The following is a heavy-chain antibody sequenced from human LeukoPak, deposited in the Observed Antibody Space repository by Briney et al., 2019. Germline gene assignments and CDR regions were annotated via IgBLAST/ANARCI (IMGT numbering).Heavy chain of an antibody. J-gene: IGHJ6*02. CDR2: IYSGGST. CDR1: GFTVSSNY. V-gene: IGHV3-66*02. CDR3: AREGKPSSYYYGMDV. Sequence: PGGSLRLSCAASGFTVSSNYMGWVRQAPGKGLEWVSVIYSGGSTYYADSVKGRFTISRDNSKNTLYLQMNSLRAEDTAVYYCAREGKPSSYYYGMDVWGQGTTVTVFS.